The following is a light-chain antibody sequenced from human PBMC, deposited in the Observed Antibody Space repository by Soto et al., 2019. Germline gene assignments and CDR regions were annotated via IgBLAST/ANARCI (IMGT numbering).Light chain of an antibody. J-gene: IGLJ1*01. Sequence: QSALTQPASVSGSPGQSITISCTGTSSDVGGYNFVSWYQQHPGKAPKLLIYDVSTRPSGVSNRFSGSKSGDTASLTISGLQAEDEADDYCSSFTSSSTLAFGTGTKLTVL. CDR2: DVS. CDR3: SSFTSSSTLA. V-gene: IGLV2-14*03. CDR1: SSDVGGYNF.